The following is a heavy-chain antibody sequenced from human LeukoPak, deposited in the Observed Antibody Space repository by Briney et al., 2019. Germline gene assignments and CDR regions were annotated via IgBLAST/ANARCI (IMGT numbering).Heavy chain of an antibody. CDR3: AKESWSTDSGKGAFDI. D-gene: IGHD3-10*01. J-gene: IGHJ3*02. CDR2: ISYDATNK. Sequence: PGGSLRLSCAASGFTFSSYGIHWVRQAPGKGLEWVAFISYDATNKYFTDSVKGRSTIPGDNSKKTLYLQMNSLRPEDTAVYYCAKESWSTDSGKGAFDIWGQGTMVTVSS. V-gene: IGHV3-30*18. CDR1: GFTFSSYG.